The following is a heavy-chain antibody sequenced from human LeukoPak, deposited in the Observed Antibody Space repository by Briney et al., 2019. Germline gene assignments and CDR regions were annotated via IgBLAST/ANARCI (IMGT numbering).Heavy chain of an antibody. D-gene: IGHD4-17*01. CDR1: GFTFSSYS. V-gene: IGHV3-53*01. CDR3: ARDSDYGDYSY. CDR2: IYSGGST. J-gene: IGHJ4*02. Sequence: PGGSLRLSCAASGFTFSSYSMNWVRQAPGKGLEWVSVIYSGGSTYYADSVKGRFTISRDNSKNTLYLQMNSLRAEDTAVYYCARDSDYGDYSYWGQGTLVTVSS.